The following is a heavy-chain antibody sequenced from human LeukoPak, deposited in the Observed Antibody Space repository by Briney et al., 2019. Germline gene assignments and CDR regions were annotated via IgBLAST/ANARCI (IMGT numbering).Heavy chain of an antibody. CDR3: AKEQQWLPDV. CDR1: GFIFSSYA. D-gene: IGHD6-19*01. J-gene: IGHJ6*04. CDR2: ISASSGGT. V-gene: IGHV3-23*01. Sequence: GGSLRLSCAASGFIFSSYAMSWVRQAPGKGLEWVSAISASSGGTYYADSVKGRFTISRDNSKNTLYLQMNSLRAEDTAVYYCAKEQQWLPDVWGKGTTVTVSS.